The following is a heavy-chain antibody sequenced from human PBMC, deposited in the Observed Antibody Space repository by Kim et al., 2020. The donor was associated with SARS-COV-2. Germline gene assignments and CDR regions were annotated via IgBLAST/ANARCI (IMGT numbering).Heavy chain of an antibody. CDR3: AKADCGGDCYYYYYGMDV. V-gene: IGHV3-23*01. J-gene: IGHJ6*02. D-gene: IGHD2-21*02. Sequence: GGSLRLSCAASGFTFSSYAMSWVRQAPGKGLEWVSAISGSGGSTYYADSVKGRFTISRDNSKNTLYLQMNSLRAEDTAVYYCAKADCGGDCYYYYYGMDVWGQGTTVTVSS. CDR2: ISGSGGST. CDR1: GFTFSSYA.